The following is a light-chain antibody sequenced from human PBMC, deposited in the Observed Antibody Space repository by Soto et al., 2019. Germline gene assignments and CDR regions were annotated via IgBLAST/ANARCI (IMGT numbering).Light chain of an antibody. J-gene: IGLJ3*02. CDR1: SSDVGSYNF. CDR3: CSYAGNSGV. V-gene: IGLV2-23*02. Sequence: QSVLTQPASVSGSPGQWIIISCTGTSSDVGSYNFVSWYQQHPGKAPKLMIYEVSQRPSGVSNRFSGSNSGNPAALTISGLQPEDEADYYCCSYAGNSGVFGGGTKLTVL. CDR2: EVS.